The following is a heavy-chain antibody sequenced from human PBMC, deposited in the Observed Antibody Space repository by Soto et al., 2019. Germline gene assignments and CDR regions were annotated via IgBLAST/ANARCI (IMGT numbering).Heavy chain of an antibody. D-gene: IGHD3-3*01. V-gene: IGHV1-69*01. Sequence: QAQLLQSGAEVKKPGSSVKVSCKASGATFSSFAFSWVRQAPGQGLEWMGVIIPIFDTIKFAQKFQGRITLTADDSTGTAYMELDSLTSENTAVYYCASPLRWSGYYIALDYWGQGTLVIVSS. CDR1: GATFSSFA. CDR3: ASPLRWSGYYIALDY. CDR2: IIPIFDTI. J-gene: IGHJ4*02.